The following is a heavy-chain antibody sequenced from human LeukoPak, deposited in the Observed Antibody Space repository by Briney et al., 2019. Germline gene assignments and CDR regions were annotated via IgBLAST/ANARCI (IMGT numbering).Heavy chain of an antibody. CDR2: INHSGST. V-gene: IGHV4-34*01. CDR3: ARASPAYYYDSSGYGGVQRFDP. CDR1: GGSFSGYY. Sequence: SETLSLTCAVYGGSFSGYYWSWIRQPPGKGLEWIGEINHSGSTNYNPSLKSRVTISVDTSKNQFSLKLSSVTAADTAVYYCARASPAYYYDSSGYGGVQRFDPWGQGTLVTVSS. J-gene: IGHJ5*02. D-gene: IGHD3-22*01.